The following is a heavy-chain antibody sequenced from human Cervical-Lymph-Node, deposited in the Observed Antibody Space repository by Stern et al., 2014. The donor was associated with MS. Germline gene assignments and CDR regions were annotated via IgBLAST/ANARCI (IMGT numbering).Heavy chain of an antibody. CDR3: VRDSLSMLVRTPLDY. V-gene: IGHV3-7*01. J-gene: IGHJ4*02. Sequence: EDQLVESGGGLVHPGGSLRLSCAASRFTFSNYWMSWVRQAPGKGLEWVADIKQDGSEKYYVDSVKGRFTISRDNAKNSLYLQMNSLRPEDTAVYYCVRDSLSMLVRTPLDYWGQGALVTVSS. D-gene: IGHD1-1*01. CDR2: IKQDGSEK. CDR1: RFTFSNYW.